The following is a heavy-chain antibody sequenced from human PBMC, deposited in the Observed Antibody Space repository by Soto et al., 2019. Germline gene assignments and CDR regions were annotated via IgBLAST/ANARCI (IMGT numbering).Heavy chain of an antibody. V-gene: IGHV3-11*01. CDR1: GFTFSYYY. CDR3: ARGFYDFWSGYYKMNDAFDI. CDR2: ISSSGSTI. J-gene: IGHJ3*02. D-gene: IGHD3-3*01. Sequence: PGGSLRLSCAASGFTFSYYYMSWIRQAPGKGLEWVSYISSSGSTIYYADSVKGRFTISRDNAKNSLYLQMNSLRAEDTAVYYCARGFYDFWSGYYKMNDAFDIWGQGTMVTVS.